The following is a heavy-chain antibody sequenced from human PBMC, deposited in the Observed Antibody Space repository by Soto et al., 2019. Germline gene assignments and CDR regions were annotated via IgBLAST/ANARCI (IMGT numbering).Heavy chain of an antibody. V-gene: IGHV4-59*08. Sequence: SETLSLTCTVSGGSISGYYWTWIRQPPGKGLEWIGYMYFSGSTNYNPSLKSRVTISLDTSKDQFSLKLSSVTAADTAVYYCARRPGFGHAFDIWGQGTMVTVSS. CDR2: MYFSGST. CDR3: ARRPGFGHAFDI. CDR1: GGSISGYY. D-gene: IGHD3-10*01. J-gene: IGHJ3*02.